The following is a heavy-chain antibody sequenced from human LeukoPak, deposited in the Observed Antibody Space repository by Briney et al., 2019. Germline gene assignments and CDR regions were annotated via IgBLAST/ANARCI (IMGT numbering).Heavy chain of an antibody. J-gene: IGHJ6*03. Sequence: GGSLRLSCAASGFTFNSYAMSWVRQAPGKGLEWVSAISGSGGSTYYADSVKGRFTISRDNTKNTLYLQMNSLRGDDTAVYYCAKSYSYYHMDDWGKGTSVTVSS. CDR2: ISGSGGST. CDR1: GFTFNSYA. CDR3: AKSYSYYHMDD. V-gene: IGHV3-23*01.